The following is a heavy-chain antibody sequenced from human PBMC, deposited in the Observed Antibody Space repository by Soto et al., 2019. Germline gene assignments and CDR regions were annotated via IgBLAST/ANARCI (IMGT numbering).Heavy chain of an antibody. CDR3: VIIRYQLPSSVLWLDP. D-gene: IGHD3-16*01. CDR2: INHVGGT. V-gene: IGHV4-34*01. Sequence: PSETLSLTCAVYGGFLSESYWTWIRQPPGKGLEWIGEINHVGGTNYNPSLKSRVTMSVDTSQHQFSLRLISVTAADTAMYFCVIIRYQLPSSVLWLDPWGQGTPVTVSS. J-gene: IGHJ5*02. CDR1: GGFLSESY.